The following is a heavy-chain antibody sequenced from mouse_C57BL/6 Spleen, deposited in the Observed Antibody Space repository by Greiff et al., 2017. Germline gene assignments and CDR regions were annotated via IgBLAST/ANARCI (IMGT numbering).Heavy chain of an antibody. V-gene: IGHV1-22*01. D-gene: IGHD1-1*02. CDR1: GYTFTDYN. CDR2: INPNNGGT. Sequence: VQLQQSGPELVKPGASVKMSCKASGYTFTDYNMHWVKQSHGKSLEWIGYINPNNGGTSYNQKFKGKATLTVNKSSSTAYMELRSLTSEDSAVYYCARGGGFTGAFAYWGQGTLVTVSA. CDR3: ARGGGFTGAFAY. J-gene: IGHJ3*01.